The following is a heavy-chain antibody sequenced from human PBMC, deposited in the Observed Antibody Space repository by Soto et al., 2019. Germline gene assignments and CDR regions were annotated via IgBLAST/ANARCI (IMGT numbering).Heavy chain of an antibody. J-gene: IGHJ6*02. CDR1: GYSFTSYW. V-gene: IGHV5-51*01. CDR3: ARPREAGKNYYGVDV. D-gene: IGHD6-19*01. Sequence: GESLKISCKGAGYSFTSYWIGWVRQMPGKGLEWMGIIYPGDSDARYSPSFQGQVTISADKSISTAYLQWSSLKASDTAMYYCARPREAGKNYYGVDVWGQGTTVTSP. CDR2: IYPGDSDA.